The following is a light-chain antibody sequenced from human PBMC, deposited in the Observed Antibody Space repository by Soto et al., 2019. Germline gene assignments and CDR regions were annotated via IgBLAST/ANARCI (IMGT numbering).Light chain of an antibody. V-gene: IGKV1-39*01. CDR3: QQSYSSPPT. CDR2: AAS. CDR1: QSVSGW. Sequence: SQMTQSHSTLSASVGDTVTVTCRASQSVSGWLAWYQQKPGKAPKLLIFAASSLQSGVPSRFSGSRSGPDFTLTISSLQPEDFATYYCQQSYSSPPTFGQGTKVDIK. J-gene: IGKJ1*01.